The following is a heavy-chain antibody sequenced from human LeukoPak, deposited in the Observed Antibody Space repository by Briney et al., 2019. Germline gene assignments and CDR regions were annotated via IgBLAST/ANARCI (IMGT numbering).Heavy chain of an antibody. Sequence: GGSLRLSCAASGFTFSSYSMNWVRQAPGKGLEWDSSISSSSSYIYYADSVKGRFTISRDNSKNTLYLQMNSLRAEDTAVYYCARDLHYYGSGSRPGAFDIWGQGTMVTVSS. CDR3: ARDLHYYGSGSRPGAFDI. V-gene: IGHV3-21*01. D-gene: IGHD3-10*01. CDR2: ISSSSSYI. CDR1: GFTFSSYS. J-gene: IGHJ3*02.